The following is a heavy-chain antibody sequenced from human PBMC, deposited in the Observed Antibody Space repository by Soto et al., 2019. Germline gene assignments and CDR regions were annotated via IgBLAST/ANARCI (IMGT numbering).Heavy chain of an antibody. CDR3: ARDRRRDDHYYYYGMDV. J-gene: IGHJ6*02. Sequence: VGSLRLSCVASGFTSSSYGMHWVRQAPGKGLEWVAVIWYDGGNKNYGDSVKGRFTISRDNSKNTLYLQMNSLRVEDTAVYYCARDRRRDDHYYYYGMDVWGQGTTVTVSS. D-gene: IGHD2-21*01. CDR1: GFTSSSYG. V-gene: IGHV3-33*01. CDR2: IWYDGGNK.